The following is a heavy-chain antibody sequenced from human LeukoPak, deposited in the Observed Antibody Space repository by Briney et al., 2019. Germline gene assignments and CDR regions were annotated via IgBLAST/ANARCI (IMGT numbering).Heavy chain of an antibody. CDR2: ISSSSSYI. CDR1: GFTFSSYS. Sequence: GGSLRLSCAASGFTFSSYSMNWVRQAPGKGLEWVSSISSSSSYIYYADSVEGRFTISRDNAKNSLYLQMNSLRAEDTAVYYCAKDRLQLVQYYFDYWGQGTLVTVSS. D-gene: IGHD6-6*01. V-gene: IGHV3-21*04. J-gene: IGHJ4*02. CDR3: AKDRLQLVQYYFDY.